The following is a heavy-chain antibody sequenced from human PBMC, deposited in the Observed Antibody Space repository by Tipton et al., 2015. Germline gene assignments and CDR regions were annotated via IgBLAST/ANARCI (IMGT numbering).Heavy chain of an antibody. CDR2: IFYNGNT. V-gene: IGHV4-31*03. Sequence: TLSLTCTVSDGSISGGAYYWTWIRQHPGKGLEWIGYIFYNGNTYYNPSLKSRVSISVDTSKNQFSLKVNSVTAADTAVYYCARDRTHYYYGMDVWGQGTTVTVSS. D-gene: IGHD3/OR15-3a*01. CDR1: DGSISGGAYY. CDR3: ARDRTHYYYGMDV. J-gene: IGHJ6*02.